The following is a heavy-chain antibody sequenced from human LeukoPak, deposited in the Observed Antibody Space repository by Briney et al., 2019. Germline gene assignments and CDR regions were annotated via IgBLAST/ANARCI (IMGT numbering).Heavy chain of an antibody. J-gene: IGHJ4*02. Sequence: GGSLRLSCAASGFMFSSYWMGWVRQAPGKGLEWVANIKRDGSEKYYEDSVKGRFTISRDNAQNSLYLQMNSLRDEGTAVYYCARDKEAAVDFWSGYYPLWGQGTLVTVSS. V-gene: IGHV3-7*01. CDR3: ARDKEAAVDFWSGYYPL. D-gene: IGHD3-3*01. CDR2: IKRDGSEK. CDR1: GFMFSSYW.